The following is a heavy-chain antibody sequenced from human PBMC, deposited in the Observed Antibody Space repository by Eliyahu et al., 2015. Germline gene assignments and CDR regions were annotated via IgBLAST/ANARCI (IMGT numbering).Heavy chain of an antibody. CDR1: GYTFSSYD. J-gene: IGHJ4*02. Sequence: QVHLEQSGAEVKKPGASVKVSCKASGYTFSSYDINWVRQATGQGLEWMGWMNPNSGDTGYAQRFQDRVTMTRNTSIKTAYMELNSLTSEDTAVYYCATGLFDYWGRGTLVTVSS. CDR3: ATGLFDY. D-gene: IGHD4-17*01. V-gene: IGHV1-8*01. CDR2: MNPNSGDT.